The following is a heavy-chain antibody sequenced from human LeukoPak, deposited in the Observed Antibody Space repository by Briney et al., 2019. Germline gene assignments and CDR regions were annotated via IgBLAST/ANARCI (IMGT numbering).Heavy chain of an antibody. Sequence: SETLSLTCTVPGHSISSGDNYWSWFRQPAGKGLECIGYIHYTGSTNYNPSLKSRVTISVETSKNQFSLKLKSVTAADTAVYYCARGGYYGSGNDFRFDPWGQGTLVTVSS. V-gene: IGHV4-61*10. CDR1: GHSISSGDNY. CDR3: ARGGYYGSGNDFRFDP. CDR2: IHYTGST. J-gene: IGHJ5*02. D-gene: IGHD3-10*01.